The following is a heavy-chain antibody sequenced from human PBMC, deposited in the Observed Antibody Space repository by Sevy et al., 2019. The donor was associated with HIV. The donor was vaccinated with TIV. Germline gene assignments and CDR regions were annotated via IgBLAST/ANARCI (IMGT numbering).Heavy chain of an antibody. D-gene: IGHD2-2*01. CDR1: GFTFSTYS. CDR3: ARVMCTSTSCYYVSDY. J-gene: IGHJ4*02. Sequence: GGSLRLSCAASGFTFSTYSMNWVRQAPGKGLEWVSYISSSSSSIYYADSARGRFTISRDNVQNSLYLQMNSLRAEDTAVYYCARVMCTSTSCYYVSDYWGQGTLVTVSS. V-gene: IGHV3-48*01. CDR2: ISSSSSSI.